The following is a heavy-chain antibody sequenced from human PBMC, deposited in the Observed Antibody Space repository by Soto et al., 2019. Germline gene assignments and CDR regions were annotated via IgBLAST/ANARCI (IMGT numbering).Heavy chain of an antibody. J-gene: IGHJ6*02. V-gene: IGHV4-59*01. D-gene: IGHD3-22*01. CDR3: ARAGYYYDSSGPNYYYYNGMHV. CDR2: IYYSGST. CDR1: GGSISSYY. Sequence: SETLSLTCTVSGGSISSYYWSWIRQPPGKGLEWIGYIYYSGSTNYNPSLKSRVTISVDTSKNQFSLKLSSVTAADTAVYYCARAGYYYDSSGPNYYYYNGMHVWGQGTTVTVS.